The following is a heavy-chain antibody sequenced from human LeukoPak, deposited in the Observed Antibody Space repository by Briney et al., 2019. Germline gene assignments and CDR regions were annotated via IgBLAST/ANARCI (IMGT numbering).Heavy chain of an antibody. CDR3: ARSSEYGDPFNY. CDR2: IYYSGST. D-gene: IGHD4-17*01. Sequence: SETLSLTCSVSGDSITSHYWSWIRQPPGKGLEWIGYIYYSGSTDYNPSLKSRVTMSVDSSKNQFSLKLSSVTAADTAVYYCARSSEYGDPFNYWGQGTLVTVSS. J-gene: IGHJ4*02. CDR1: GDSITSHY. V-gene: IGHV4-59*11.